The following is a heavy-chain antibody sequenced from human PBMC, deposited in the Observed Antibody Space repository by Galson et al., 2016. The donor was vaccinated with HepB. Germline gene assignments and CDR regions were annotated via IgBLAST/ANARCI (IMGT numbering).Heavy chain of an antibody. CDR2: IGGGDGGST. D-gene: IGHD1-1*01. J-gene: IGHJ4*02. V-gene: IGHV3-23*01. CDR1: GFTFRSYA. CDR3: VKQLWNDGDY. Sequence: SGFTFRSYAMSWVRQAPGKGLEWVSVIGGGDGGSTYHADSVKGRFAISRNNSKNTLYLQMNSLRPEDTAVYYCVKQLWNDGDYWGQGTPVTVSS.